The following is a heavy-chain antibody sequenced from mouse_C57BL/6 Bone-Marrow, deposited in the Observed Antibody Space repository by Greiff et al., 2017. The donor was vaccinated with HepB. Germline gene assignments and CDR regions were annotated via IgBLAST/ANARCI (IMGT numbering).Heavy chain of an antibody. CDR2: ISSGGSYT. CDR3: ATGTGFAY. CDR1: GFTFSSYG. D-gene: IGHD3-3*01. Sequence: EVNVVESGGDLVKPGGSLKLSCAASGFTFSSYGMSWVRQTPDKRLEWVATISSGGSYTYYPDSVKGRFTISRDNAKNTLYLQMSSLKFEDTAMYYCATGTGFAYWGQGTLVTVSA. J-gene: IGHJ3*01. V-gene: IGHV5-6*01.